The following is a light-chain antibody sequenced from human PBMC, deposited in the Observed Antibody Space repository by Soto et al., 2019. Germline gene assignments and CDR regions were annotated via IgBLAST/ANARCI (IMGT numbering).Light chain of an antibody. J-gene: IGLJ1*01. CDR2: KNN. CDR3: SAWDDSLIGRL. Sequence: QSVLTQPPSASGTPGQRVTISCSGSSSNIGSSHVYWYQQLPGTAPKLLIYKNNQRPSGVPDRFSGSKSGTSASLAISGLRSDDEADYYCSAWDDSLIGRLFGTGTKVTVL. V-gene: IGLV1-47*01. CDR1: SSNIGSSH.